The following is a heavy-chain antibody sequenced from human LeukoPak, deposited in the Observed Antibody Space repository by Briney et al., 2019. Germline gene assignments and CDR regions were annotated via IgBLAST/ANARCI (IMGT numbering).Heavy chain of an antibody. V-gene: IGHV3-23*01. Sequence: GGSLRLSCAASGFTFSSYAMSWVRQAPGKGLEWVSAISGSGDSTYYADSVKGRFTISRDNSKNTLYLQMNSLRAEDTAVYYCARIHPGREYQQGYMDVWGKGTTVTVSS. D-gene: IGHD2-2*01. CDR1: GFTFSSYA. CDR2: ISGSGDST. CDR3: ARIHPGREYQQGYMDV. J-gene: IGHJ6*03.